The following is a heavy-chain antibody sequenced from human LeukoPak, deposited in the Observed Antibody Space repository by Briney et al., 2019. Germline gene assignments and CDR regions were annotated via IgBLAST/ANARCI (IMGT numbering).Heavy chain of an antibody. J-gene: IGHJ4*02. V-gene: IGHV1-2*02. Sequence: ASVKVSCKASGYIFTGYYIHWVRQAPGQGLEWMGWINPNSGGTNYAQTFQDRVSMTRDTSINIAYMELSSLRSDDTAVYYCARDRPSIVVVPAAPPHWGQGTLVTVSS. CDR3: ARDRPSIVVVPAAPPH. CDR1: GYIFTGYY. D-gene: IGHD2-2*01. CDR2: INPNSGGT.